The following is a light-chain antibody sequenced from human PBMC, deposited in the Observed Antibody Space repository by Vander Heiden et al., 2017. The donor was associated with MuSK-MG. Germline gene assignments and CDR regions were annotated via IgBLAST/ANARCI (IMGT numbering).Light chain of an antibody. CDR2: AAS. Sequence: DIQMTQSPSSLSASVGDRVTITCRASQGISNDLAWFQQKPGKVPKLLIYAASTLQSGVPSRFSGSGSGTDFTLTITSLQPEDVATYYCQKYYNAPIFTFGPGTKVDIK. V-gene: IGKV1-27*01. CDR3: QKYYNAPIFT. CDR1: QGISND. J-gene: IGKJ3*01.